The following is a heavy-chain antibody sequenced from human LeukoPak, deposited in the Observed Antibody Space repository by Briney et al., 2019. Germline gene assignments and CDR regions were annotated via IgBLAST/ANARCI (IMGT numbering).Heavy chain of an antibody. J-gene: IGHJ4*02. V-gene: IGHV1-24*01. CDR1: GYTLTELS. D-gene: IGHD6-19*01. Sequence: ASVKVSCKVSGYTLTELSMHWVRQSPGKGLEWMGGFDPEDGETIYAQKFQGRVTMTEDTSTDTAYMELSSLRSEDTAVYYCATDRILRYSSGWTDYWGQGTLVTVSS. CDR2: FDPEDGET. CDR3: ATDRILRYSSGWTDY.